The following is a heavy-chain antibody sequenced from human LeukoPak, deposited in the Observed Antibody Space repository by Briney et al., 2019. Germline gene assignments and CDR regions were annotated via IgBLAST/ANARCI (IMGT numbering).Heavy chain of an antibody. D-gene: IGHD3-10*01. V-gene: IGHV1-3*04. Sequence: ASVKVSCKTSGYTITKFAIHWVRQAPGQRLEWMGWINTGNGQTKCSENFEGRVTMTRDTSTSTIYVEVRSLTSEDTGLYYCARYFGSGSYLDYWGQGTLLTVSS. CDR2: INTGNGQT. CDR3: ARYFGSGSYLDY. J-gene: IGHJ4*02. CDR1: GYTITKFA.